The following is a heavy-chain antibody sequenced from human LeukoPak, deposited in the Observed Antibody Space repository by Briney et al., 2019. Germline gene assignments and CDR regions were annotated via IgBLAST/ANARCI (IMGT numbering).Heavy chain of an antibody. CDR1: GFTFSSYA. V-gene: IGHV3-23*01. CDR3: AKDPGDVDY. J-gene: IGHJ4*02. Sequence: PGGSLRLSCAASGFTFSSYAMSWVRQAPGKGLEWVSAVSPSGDGTYYADSVKGRFTISRDNSKNTLYLQMNSLRAEDTAVYYCAKDPGDVDYWGQGTLVTVSS. CDR2: VSPSGDGT. D-gene: IGHD3-10*01.